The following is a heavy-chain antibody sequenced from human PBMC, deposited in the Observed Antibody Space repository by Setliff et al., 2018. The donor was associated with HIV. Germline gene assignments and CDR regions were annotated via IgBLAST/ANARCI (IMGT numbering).Heavy chain of an antibody. CDR1: GYTLTELS. CDR3: ARVGGSGTYSTLDY. CDR2: INPSGGST. Sequence: GASVKVSCKVSGYTLTELSRHWVRQAPGQGLEWMGIINPSGGSTSYAQKLQGRFTLTSDTSTDTVYMELRSLRSEDSAVYYCARVGGSGTYSTLDYWGQGTLVTVSS. V-gene: IGHV1-46*04. D-gene: IGHD3-10*01. J-gene: IGHJ4*02.